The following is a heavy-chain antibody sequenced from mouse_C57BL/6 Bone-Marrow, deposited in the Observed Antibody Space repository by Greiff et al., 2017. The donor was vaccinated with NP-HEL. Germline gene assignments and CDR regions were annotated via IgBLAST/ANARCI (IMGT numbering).Heavy chain of an antibody. Sequence: EVQLVESGGGLVQPGESLKLSCESNEYEFPSHDMSWVRKTPEKRLELVAAINSDGGSPYYPDTIERRFIISRDNTKKTLYLQMSSLRSEDTALYYCARQSGYYPNWYFDVWGTGTTVTVSS. D-gene: IGHD2-3*01. CDR3: ARQSGYYPNWYFDV. CDR2: INSDGGSP. J-gene: IGHJ1*03. V-gene: IGHV5-2*01. CDR1: EYEFPSHD.